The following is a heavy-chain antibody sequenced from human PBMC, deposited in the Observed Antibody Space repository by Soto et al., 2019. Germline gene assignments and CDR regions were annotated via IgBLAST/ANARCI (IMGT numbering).Heavy chain of an antibody. V-gene: IGHV4-34*01. CDR2: INLSEST. CDR1: RGSISGYS. Sequence: SETLSLTCAVSRGSISGYSWNWIRQPPGKGLEWIGEINLSESTIYNPSLKTRVTMSVDTSKNQLSLRMNSVTAADTALYYCAREGRDAHCSDGACYSDYWGQGALVTVSS. J-gene: IGHJ4*02. CDR3: AREGRDAHCSDGACYSDY. D-gene: IGHD2-15*01.